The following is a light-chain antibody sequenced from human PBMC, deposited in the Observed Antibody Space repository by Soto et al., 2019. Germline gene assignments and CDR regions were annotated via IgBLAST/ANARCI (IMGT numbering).Light chain of an antibody. CDR2: DAS. CDR3: QQYNNWPRT. Sequence: EIVMTQSPATLSVSPVEGATLSCRASQSVNSNLAWYQQTRGQAPRLLMFDASTRATGIPARFSGSGSGTEFTLTISSLQSEDFAIYYCQQYNNWPRTFGQGTKVDIK. J-gene: IGKJ1*01. V-gene: IGKV3-15*01. CDR1: QSVNSN.